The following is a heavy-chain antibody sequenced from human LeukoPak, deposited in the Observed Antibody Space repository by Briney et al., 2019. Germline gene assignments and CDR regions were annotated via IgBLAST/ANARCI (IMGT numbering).Heavy chain of an antibody. D-gene: IGHD3-3*01. CDR1: GFTFSSYS. J-gene: IGHJ4*02. CDR2: ISSSSSYI. Sequence: PGGSLRLSCAASGFTFSSYSMNWVRQAPGKGLEWVSSISSSSSYIYYADSVKGRFTISRDNAKNSLYLRMNSLRAEDTAVYYCAKEADFWSGYSDLWGQGTLVTVSS. V-gene: IGHV3-21*01. CDR3: AKEADFWSGYSDL.